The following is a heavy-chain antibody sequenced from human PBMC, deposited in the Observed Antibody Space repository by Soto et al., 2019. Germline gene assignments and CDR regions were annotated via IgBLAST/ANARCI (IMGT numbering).Heavy chain of an antibody. CDR1: GGSISSGDYY. CDR2: IYYSGST. CDR3: ARETTTPTTYYDFWSGHPAPGYIWFDP. J-gene: IGHJ5*02. D-gene: IGHD3-3*01. V-gene: IGHV4-30-4*01. Sequence: SETLSLTCTVSGGSISSGDYYWGWIRQPPGKGLEWIGYIYYSGSTYYNPSLKSRVTISVDTSKNQFSLKLSSVTAADTAVYYCARETTTPTTYYDFWSGHPAPGYIWFDPWGQGTLVTVSS.